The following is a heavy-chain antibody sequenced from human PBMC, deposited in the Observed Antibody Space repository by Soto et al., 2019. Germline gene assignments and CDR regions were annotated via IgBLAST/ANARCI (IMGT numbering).Heavy chain of an antibody. CDR3: ARVSGGGYNWFDP. V-gene: IGHV4-61*01. J-gene: IGHJ5*02. Sequence: QVQLQESGPGLVKPSETLSLTCTVSGGSVSSGSYYWSWIRQPPGKGLEWIGDIYYSGSTNYNPSLKSRVTISVDTSKNQFSLKLSSVTAADTAVYYCARVSGGGYNWFDPWGQGTLVTVSS. D-gene: IGHD3-10*01. CDR2: IYYSGST. CDR1: GGSVSSGSYY.